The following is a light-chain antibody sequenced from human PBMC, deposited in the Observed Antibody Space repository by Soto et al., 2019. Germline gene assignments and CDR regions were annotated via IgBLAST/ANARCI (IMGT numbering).Light chain of an antibody. Sequence: DIVMTQSPDSLAVSLGERATINCKSSQSVLYSSNNKNYLAWYQQKPGQPPKLLIYWASTRESGVPDRYSGSGSGTDFTLTISSLQAEDVAVYYCHQYYSTHWGLTFGGGTKVEIK. V-gene: IGKV4-1*01. CDR3: HQYYSTHWGLT. CDR2: WAS. CDR1: QSVLYSSNNKNY. J-gene: IGKJ4*01.